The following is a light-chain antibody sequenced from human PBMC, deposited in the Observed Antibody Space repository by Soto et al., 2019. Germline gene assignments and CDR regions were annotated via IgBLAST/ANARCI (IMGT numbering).Light chain of an antibody. CDR3: QQYGSSPTWT. V-gene: IGKV3-20*01. Sequence: EIVLTQSPGTLSLSPGERATLSCRASQSVSSSYLAWYQQKPGQAPRLLIYGASSGATGIPDRFSGSGSGTDFTLTINRLEPEDSAVYYCQQYGSSPTWTFGQGAKVDIK. CDR1: QSVSSSY. CDR2: GAS. J-gene: IGKJ1*01.